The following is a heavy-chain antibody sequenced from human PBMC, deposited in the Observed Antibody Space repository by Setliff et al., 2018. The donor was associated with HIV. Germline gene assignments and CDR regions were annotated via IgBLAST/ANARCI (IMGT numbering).Heavy chain of an antibody. D-gene: IGHD6-13*01. CDR2: IIPILNVA. V-gene: IGHV1-69*10. CDR3: ARVLKGYSSSYEAFDI. J-gene: IGHJ3*02. CDR1: GGTFSTYA. Sequence: EASVKVSCKASGGTFSTYAISWVRQAPGQGLEWMGGIIPILNVAKYPQKFHGRVTITADKSTSTVYMELSSLRSEDTAMYYCARVLKGYSSSYEAFDIWGQGTKVTVSS.